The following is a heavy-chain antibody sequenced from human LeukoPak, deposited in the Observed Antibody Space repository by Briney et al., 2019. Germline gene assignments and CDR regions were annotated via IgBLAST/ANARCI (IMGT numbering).Heavy chain of an antibody. J-gene: IGHJ6*03. CDR1: GFTFSSYW. Sequence: GGSLRLSCAASGFTFSSYWMHWVRQAPGKGLVWVSRINSDGSSTSSADSVKGRFTISRDNAKNTLYLQMNSLRAEDTAVYYCAREYSLLWFGELSSPMDVWGKGTTVTISS. D-gene: IGHD3-10*01. CDR2: INSDGSST. CDR3: AREYSLLWFGELSSPMDV. V-gene: IGHV3-74*01.